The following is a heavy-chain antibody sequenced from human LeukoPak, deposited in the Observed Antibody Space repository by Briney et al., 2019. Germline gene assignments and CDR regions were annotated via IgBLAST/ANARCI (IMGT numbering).Heavy chain of an antibody. CDR1: GHTFTGLD. D-gene: IGHD5-12*01. V-gene: IGHV1-18*01. CDR2: ISAFNGRT. CDR3: AREYRAQYIYFDP. Sequence: GASVKVSCKASGHTFTGLDFSWMRQTPGQGPEWLGWISAFNGRTSYGQGLQGRLTLTTDTSANTAYMELRSLTPDDTAVYYCAREYRAQYIYFDPWGQGTLVTVSS. J-gene: IGHJ5*02.